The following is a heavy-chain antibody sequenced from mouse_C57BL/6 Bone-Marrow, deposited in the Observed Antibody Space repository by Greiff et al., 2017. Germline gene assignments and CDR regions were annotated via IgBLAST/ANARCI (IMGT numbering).Heavy chain of an antibody. J-gene: IGHJ1*03. CDR2: IYPGNSDT. CDR3: TRSTAYYSNYWYFDV. Sequence: EVQLVESGTVLARPGASVKMSCKTSGYTFTSYWMHWVKQRPGQGLEWIGAIYPGNSDTSYNQKFKGKAKLTAVTSASTAYMELSSLTNEDSAVYYCTRSTAYYSNYWYFDVWGTGTTVTVSS. D-gene: IGHD2-5*01. CDR1: GYTFTSYW. V-gene: IGHV1-5*01.